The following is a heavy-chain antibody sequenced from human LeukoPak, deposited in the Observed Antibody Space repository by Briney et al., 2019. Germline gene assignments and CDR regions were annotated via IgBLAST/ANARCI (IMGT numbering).Heavy chain of an antibody. CDR2: ISGSGGST. D-gene: IGHD6-13*01. J-gene: IGHJ5*02. CDR3: AKDHEAADNWFDP. CDR1: GFTFSGYA. Sequence: GGSLRLSCAASGFTFSGYAMSWVRQAPGKWLEWVSAISGSGGSTYYADSVKGRFTISRDNSKNTLYLQMNSLRAEDTAVYYCAKDHEAADNWFDPSGQGTQVTVSS. V-gene: IGHV3-23*01.